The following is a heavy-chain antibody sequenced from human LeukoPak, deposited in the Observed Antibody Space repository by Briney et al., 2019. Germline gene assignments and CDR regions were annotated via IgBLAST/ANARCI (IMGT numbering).Heavy chain of an antibody. J-gene: IGHJ4*02. V-gene: IGHV6-1*01. CDR1: GDSVSSNSAA. CDR2: TYYRSKWYN. Sequence: SQTLSLTCAISGDSVSSNSAAWNWIRQSPSRGLEWLGRTYYRSKWYNDYAVPVKSRITINPDTSKNQFSLQLNSVTPEDTAAYYCAREFEVGQLVLFDDWGQGTLVTVSS. D-gene: IGHD6-6*01. CDR3: AREFEVGQLVLFDD.